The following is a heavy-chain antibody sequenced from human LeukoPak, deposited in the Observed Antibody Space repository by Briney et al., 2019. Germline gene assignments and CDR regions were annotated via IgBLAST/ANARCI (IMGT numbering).Heavy chain of an antibody. Sequence: ASETLSLTCTVSGGSISSDHWSWIRQPPGEGLQWIGYIYYSGSTNYNPSLKSRVTISIDTSKNQFSLKVSSVTAADTAVYYCARTFSSSWLDYWGQGTLVTVSS. V-gene: IGHV4-59*01. D-gene: IGHD6-13*01. J-gene: IGHJ4*02. CDR1: GGSISSDH. CDR2: IYYSGST. CDR3: ARTFSSSWLDY.